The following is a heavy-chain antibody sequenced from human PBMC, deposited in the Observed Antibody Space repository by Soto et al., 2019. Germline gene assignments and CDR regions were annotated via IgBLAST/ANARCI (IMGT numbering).Heavy chain of an antibody. CDR2: IDPSDSYN. J-gene: IGHJ6*02. D-gene: IGHD5-12*01. CDR1: GYSFTIYC. V-gene: IGHV5-10-1*01. Sequence: GESLKISCKGAGYSFTIYCISLVRQIPGKGLEWMGRIDPSDSYNNYSPSFQGHVTISADKSISTAYLQWSSLKASDTAMYYCARQMATTEYYYGMDVWGQGTTVTVSS. CDR3: ARQMATTEYYYGMDV.